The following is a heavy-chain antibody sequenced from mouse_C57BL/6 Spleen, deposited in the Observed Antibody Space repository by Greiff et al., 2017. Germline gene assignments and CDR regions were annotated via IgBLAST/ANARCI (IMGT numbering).Heavy chain of an antibody. CDR2: IYPGDGDT. D-gene: IGHD2-4*01. J-gene: IGHJ4*01. CDR3: ASMITRAMDY. CDR1: GYAFRSSW. V-gene: IGHV1-82*01. Sequence: VKLMESGPELVKPGASVKISCKASGYAFRSSWMNWVKQRPGKGLEWIGRIYPGDGDTNYNGKFKGKATLTADKSSSTAYMQLSSLTSEDSAVYFCASMITRAMDYWGQGTSVTVSS.